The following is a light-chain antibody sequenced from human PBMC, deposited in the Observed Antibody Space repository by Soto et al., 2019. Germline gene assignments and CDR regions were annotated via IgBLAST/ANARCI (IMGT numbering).Light chain of an antibody. CDR3: QQYGSSGWT. J-gene: IGKJ1*01. CDR2: GAS. CDR1: QRVSSSY. Sequence: EIVLTQSPGTLSLSPGERATLSCRASQRVSSSYLAWYQQTPGQAPRLLIYGASSRATGIPDRFSGSGSGTDFTLTISILEPEDFAVYYCQQYGSSGWTFGQGTKVEIK. V-gene: IGKV3-20*01.